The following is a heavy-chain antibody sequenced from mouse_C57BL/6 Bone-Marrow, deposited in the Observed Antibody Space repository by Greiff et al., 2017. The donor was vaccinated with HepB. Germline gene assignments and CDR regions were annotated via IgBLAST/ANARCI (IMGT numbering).Heavy chain of an antibody. Sequence: VQLQQSGAELVKPGASVKMSCKASGYTFTSYWITWVKQRPGQGLEWIGDIYPGSGSTNYNEKFKSKATLTVDTSSSTADMQLSSLTSEDSAVYYCARERDGSWFAYWGQGTLVTVSA. J-gene: IGHJ3*01. V-gene: IGHV1-55*01. CDR2: IYPGSGST. CDR3: ARERDGSWFAY. CDR1: GYTFTSYW. D-gene: IGHD2-3*01.